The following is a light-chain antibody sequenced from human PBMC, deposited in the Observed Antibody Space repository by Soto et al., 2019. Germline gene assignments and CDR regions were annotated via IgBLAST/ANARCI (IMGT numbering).Light chain of an antibody. CDR3: QVWDSSSDHP. J-gene: IGLJ2*01. V-gene: IGLV3-21*04. Sequence: SSELTQPPSVSVAPGKTARITCGGNNIGSKSVHWYQQKPGQAPVLVIYYDSDRPSGIPERCSGSNSGNTATLTISRVEAGDESDYYCQVWDSSSDHPFGGGTKVTVL. CDR1: NIGSKS. CDR2: YDS.